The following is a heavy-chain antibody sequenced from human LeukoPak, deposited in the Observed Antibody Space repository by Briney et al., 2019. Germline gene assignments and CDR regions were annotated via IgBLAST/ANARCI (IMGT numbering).Heavy chain of an antibody. V-gene: IGHV1-46*01. CDR1: GYSFTSYN. CDR3: ARVRWLGNRGYNEI. CDR2: INPSGGST. J-gene: IGHJ3*02. Sequence: ASVKISCKTSGYSFTSYNLHWVRQAPGQGLEWMGIINPSGGSTSYAQKFQGRVTMTRDMSTSTVYMELSSLRSEDTAVYYCARVRWLGNRGYNEIWGQGTMVTVSS. D-gene: IGHD5-18*01.